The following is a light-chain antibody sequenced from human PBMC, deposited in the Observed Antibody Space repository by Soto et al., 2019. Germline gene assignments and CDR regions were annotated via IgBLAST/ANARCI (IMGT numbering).Light chain of an antibody. Sequence: EIVLTQSPGTLSSSPGEWAALCLSAGQTVSSKLAWYQHKPGQAPRLLIYDTSNRATGIPARFSGSGSGTDFTLTISSLEPEDFAVYYCHQRKSWPRTFGQGTKV. CDR3: HQRKSWPRT. CDR2: DTS. CDR1: QTVSSK. V-gene: IGKV3-11*01. J-gene: IGKJ1*01.